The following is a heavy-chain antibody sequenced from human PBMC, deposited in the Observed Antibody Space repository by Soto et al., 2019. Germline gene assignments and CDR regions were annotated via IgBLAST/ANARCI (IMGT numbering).Heavy chain of an antibody. CDR2: INPNSGNI. CDR1: GNTFTSYD. Sequence: ASVKVSCKASGNTFTSYDINWVRQATGHGLEWMGWINPNSGNIGYAQKFQGRATMTRDTAIRTAYMEVSRLRSDDTAVYYCARGRASGSYYLLDYWGQGTLVTV. D-gene: IGHD3-10*01. CDR3: ARGRASGSYYLLDY. J-gene: IGHJ4*02. V-gene: IGHV1-8*01.